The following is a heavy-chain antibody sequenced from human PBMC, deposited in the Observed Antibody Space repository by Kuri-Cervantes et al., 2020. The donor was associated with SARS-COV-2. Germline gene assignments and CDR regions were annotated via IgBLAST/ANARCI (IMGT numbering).Heavy chain of an antibody. CDR2: ISSSSSYI. V-gene: IGHV3-21*01. J-gene: IGHJ4*02. D-gene: IGHD2-15*01. CDR3: ARELGGGSV. Sequence: GESLKISCAASGFTFSSYSMNWVRQAPGKGLEWVSSISSSSSYIYYADSVKGRFTISRDNAKNSLYLQMNSLRAGDTAVYYCARELGGGSVWGQGTLVTVSS. CDR1: GFTFSSYS.